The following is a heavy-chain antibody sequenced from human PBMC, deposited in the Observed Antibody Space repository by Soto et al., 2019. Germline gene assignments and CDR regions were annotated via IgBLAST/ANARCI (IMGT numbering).Heavy chain of an antibody. CDR2: ISGSGDST. J-gene: IGHJ1*01. D-gene: IGHD6-19*01. Sequence: GSLRLSCAASGFTFSSYAMSWVRQAPGKGLEWVSGISGSGDSTYYADSVKGRFTISRDNSKNTLYLQMNSLRAEDTAVYYCAKIVSGIAVAGTGYFQHWGQGTLVSVP. V-gene: IGHV3-23*01. CDR1: GFTFSSYA. CDR3: AKIVSGIAVAGTGYFQH.